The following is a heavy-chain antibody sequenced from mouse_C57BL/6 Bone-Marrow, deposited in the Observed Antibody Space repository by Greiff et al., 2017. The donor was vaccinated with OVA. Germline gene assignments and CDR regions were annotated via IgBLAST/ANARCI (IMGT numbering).Heavy chain of an antibody. CDR2: INPNNGGT. Sequence: EVQLQQSGPELVKPGASVKMSCKASGYTFTDYNMHWVKQSHGKSLEWIGYINPNNGGTSYNQKFKGKATLTVNKSSSTAYMELRSLTSEDSAVYYCARERFITTVVGYYFDYWGQGTTLTVSS. J-gene: IGHJ2*01. CDR3: ARERFITTVVGYYFDY. D-gene: IGHD1-1*01. V-gene: IGHV1-22*01. CDR1: GYTFTDYN.